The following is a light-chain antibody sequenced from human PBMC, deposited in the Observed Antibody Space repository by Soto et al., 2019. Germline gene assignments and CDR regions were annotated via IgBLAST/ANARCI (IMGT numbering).Light chain of an antibody. Sequence: QSVLTQPASVSGSPEQAITISCTGTSSDGGSYNLVSWYQQHPGKVPKLMIYEVSKRPSGFSNRFSGSKLGNTAYITISGLQAEDVADYSCCSHAGSGTVILRGATKLTVL. V-gene: IGLV2-23*02. J-gene: IGLJ2*01. CDR3: CSHAGSGTVI. CDR2: EVS. CDR1: SSDGGSYNL.